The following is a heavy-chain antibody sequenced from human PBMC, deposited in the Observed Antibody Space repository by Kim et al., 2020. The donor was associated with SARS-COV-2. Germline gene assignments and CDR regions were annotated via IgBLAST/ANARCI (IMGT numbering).Heavy chain of an antibody. D-gene: IGHD2-2*01. CDR1: GYSFTSYW. CDR2: IYPGDSDT. Sequence: GESLKISCKGSGYSFTSYWIGWVRQMPGKGLEWMGIIYPGDSDTRYSPSFQGQVTISADKSISTAYLQWSSLKASDTAMYYCATHGWQYQLLADGGYYYMDVWGKGTTVTVSS. J-gene: IGHJ6*03. CDR3: ATHGWQYQLLADGGYYYMDV. V-gene: IGHV5-51*01.